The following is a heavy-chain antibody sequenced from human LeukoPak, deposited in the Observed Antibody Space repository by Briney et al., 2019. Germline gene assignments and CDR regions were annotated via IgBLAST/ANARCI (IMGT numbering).Heavy chain of an antibody. V-gene: IGHV3-7*01. CDR1: GFTFSTTW. D-gene: IGHD3-16*01. J-gene: IGHJ4*02. CDR3: ARATRLPGY. CDR2: INQDGSEK. Sequence: GGSLRLSCIVSGFTFSTTWMSWVRQAPGKGPEWVAIINQDGSEKIYVDSLRGRFTISRDNAKDSLYLQMHSLRVEDTAVYYCARATRLPGYWGQGTLVSVSS.